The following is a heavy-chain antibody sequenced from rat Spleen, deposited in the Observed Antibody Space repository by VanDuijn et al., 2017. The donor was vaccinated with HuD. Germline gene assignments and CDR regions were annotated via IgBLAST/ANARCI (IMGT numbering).Heavy chain of an antibody. J-gene: IGHJ4*01. CDR3: TRESYYYDGSYYVMDA. CDR1: GFSLTSNG. D-gene: IGHD1-12*02. V-gene: IGHV2S12*01. Sequence: QVQLKESGPGLVQPSQTLSLTCTVSGFSLTSNGVSWVRQPPGKGLEWIAAIPSGGSTYYNSALKSRLSNSRDTSKSQVFLKMNSLQTEDTAIYFCTRESYYYDGSYYVMDAWGQGASVTVSS. CDR2: IPSGGST.